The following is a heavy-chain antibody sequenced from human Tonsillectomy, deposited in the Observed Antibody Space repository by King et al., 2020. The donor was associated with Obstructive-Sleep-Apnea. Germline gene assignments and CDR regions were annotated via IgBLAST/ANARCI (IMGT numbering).Heavy chain of an antibody. Sequence: VQLVESGGGLVQPGGSLRLSCAASGFTVSSNYMSWVRQAPGKGLEWVSVIYSGGRTYYADSVKGRFHISRHNSKNTLYLQMNSLRAEDTAVYYCARNSGAGDYFDYWGQGTLVTVSS. CDR3: ARNSGAGDYFDY. CDR1: GFTVSSNY. CDR2: IYSGGRT. V-gene: IGHV3-53*04. D-gene: IGHD6-19*01. J-gene: IGHJ4*02.